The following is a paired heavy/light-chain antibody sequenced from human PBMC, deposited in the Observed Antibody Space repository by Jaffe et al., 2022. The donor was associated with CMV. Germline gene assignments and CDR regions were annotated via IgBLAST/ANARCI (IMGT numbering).Light chain of an antibody. CDR3: QAWDGNVV. J-gene: IGLJ2*01. CDR1: KLGDRF. CDR2: EDF. Sequence: SYELTQPPSVSVSPGQTASITCSGSKLGDRFACWYQQKPGQSPVLVIYEDFKRPSGIPERFSGSNSGNTATLTISGTQAVDEADYYCQAWDGNVVFGGGTKLTVL. V-gene: IGLV3-1*01.
Heavy chain of an antibody. J-gene: IGHJ4*02. V-gene: IGHV3-9*01. CDR2: INWNSGSI. D-gene: IGHD6-13*01. CDR1: GFTFDDFA. Sequence: EVQLVVSGGGLVQPGRSLRLACEASGFTFDDFAMHWVRQAPGKGLEWVSGINWNSGSIDFADSVKGRFTISRDNAKNSLFLQMNSLRTEDTAFYYCVKDLGQQQLVFDYWGQGTLVTVSS. CDR3: VKDLGQQQLVFDY.